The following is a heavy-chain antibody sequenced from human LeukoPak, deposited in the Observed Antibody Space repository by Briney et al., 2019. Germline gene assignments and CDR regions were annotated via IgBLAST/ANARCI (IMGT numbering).Heavy chain of an antibody. CDR3: ASDSCGSGSPHY. D-gene: IGHD3-10*01. Sequence: ETLSLTCIVSGYSISSGYYCGWVRQAPGKGLVWVARINSDGSVTAYADSVKGRFTVSRDNAKNTLYLQMNSLRAEDTAVYYCASDSCGSGSPHYWGQGTLVTVSS. CDR1: GYSISSGYY. J-gene: IGHJ4*02. CDR2: INSDGSVT. V-gene: IGHV3-74*01.